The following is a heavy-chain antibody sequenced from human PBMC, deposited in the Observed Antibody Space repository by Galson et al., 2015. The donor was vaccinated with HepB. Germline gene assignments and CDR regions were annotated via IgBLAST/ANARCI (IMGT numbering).Heavy chain of an antibody. J-gene: IGHJ3*02. D-gene: IGHD6-13*01. CDR1: GYTLTKLS. CDR3: ARVGGYSSSWYLDGSGAFDI. CDR2: FDPEDGET. V-gene: IGHV1-24*01. Sequence: SVKVSCKVSGYTLTKLSMHWVRQAPGEGLEWMGGFDPEDGETIYAQKFQGRVTMTRDTSTSTVYMELSSLRSEDTAVYYCARVGGYSSSWYLDGSGAFDIWGQGTMVTVSS.